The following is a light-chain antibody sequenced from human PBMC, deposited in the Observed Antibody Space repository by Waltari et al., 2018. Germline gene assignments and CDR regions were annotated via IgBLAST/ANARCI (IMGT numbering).Light chain of an antibody. CDR3: QHLNNYPFT. J-gene: IGKJ3*01. CDR1: QGISSY. V-gene: IGKV1-9*01. Sequence: DIQLTQSPSFLSASVGDRVTITCRASQGISSYLAWYQQKPGKDPKLMIYAASILQSGVPSRFSGSGSGTEFTLTISSLQPEDFATYYCQHLNNYPFTFGPGTKVDIK. CDR2: AAS.